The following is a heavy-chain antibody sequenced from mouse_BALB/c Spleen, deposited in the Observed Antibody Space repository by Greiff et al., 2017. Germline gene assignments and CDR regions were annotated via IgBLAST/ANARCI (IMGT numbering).Heavy chain of an antibody. CDR1: GFNIKDTY. CDR2: IDPANGNT. V-gene: IGHV14-3*02. CDR3: APYYYGYAWFAY. D-gene: IGHD1-2*01. J-gene: IGHJ3*01. Sequence: VQLQQSGAELVKPGASVKLSCTASGFNIKDTYMHWVKQRPEQGLEWIGRIDPANGNTKYDPKFQGKATITADTSSNTAYLQLSSLTSEDTAVYYCAPYYYGYAWFAYWGQGTLVTVSA.